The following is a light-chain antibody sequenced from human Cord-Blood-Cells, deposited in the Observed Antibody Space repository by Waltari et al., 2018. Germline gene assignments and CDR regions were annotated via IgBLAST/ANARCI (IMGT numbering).Light chain of an antibody. CDR3: QQSYITPWT. J-gene: IGKJ1*01. Sequence: EIQMTQFASSLSASVGDRVTITCRASQSISSYLNLYQQKPGKAPKILIYAASSLQIGVPSSFSGSGSGTDFTHTIISLQPEDFATYYSQQSYITPWTSGKGTKMEIK. CDR1: QSISSY. V-gene: IGKV1-39*01. CDR2: AAS.